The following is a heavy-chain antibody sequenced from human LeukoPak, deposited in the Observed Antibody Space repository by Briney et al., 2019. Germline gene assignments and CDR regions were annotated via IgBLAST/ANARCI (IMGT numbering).Heavy chain of an antibody. V-gene: IGHV3-30*18. CDR1: GFTFSIYS. CDR2: ISYDGSNK. J-gene: IGHJ3*02. CDR3: AKAVDAFDI. Sequence: GGSLRLSCAASGFTFSIYSMNWVRQAPGKGLEWVAVISYDGSNKYYADSVKGRFTISRDNSKNTLYLQMNSLRAEDTAVYYCAKAVDAFDIWGQGTMVTVSS.